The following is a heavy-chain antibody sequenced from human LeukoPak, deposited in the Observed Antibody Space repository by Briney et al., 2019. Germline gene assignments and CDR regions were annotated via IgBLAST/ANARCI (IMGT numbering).Heavy chain of an antibody. CDR3: ARSPAGYGAQYYYYYYMDV. J-gene: IGHJ6*03. CDR1: GYSFTTYW. D-gene: IGHD4-17*01. Sequence: GESLKISCKTSGYSFTTYWIGWVRQLPGKGLEWMGIIYPGDSDTIYSPSFQGQVTISADKSISTAYLQWSSLKASDTAMYYCARSPAGYGAQYYYYYYMDVWGKGTTVTVSS. CDR2: IYPGDSDT. V-gene: IGHV5-51*01.